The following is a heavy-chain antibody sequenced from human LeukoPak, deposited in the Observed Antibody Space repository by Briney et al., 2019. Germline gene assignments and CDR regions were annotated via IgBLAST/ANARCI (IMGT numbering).Heavy chain of an antibody. V-gene: IGHV3-23*01. D-gene: IGHD3-16*01. J-gene: IGHJ4*02. CDR1: GYTFNSYD. Sequence: GGSLRLSCAPSGYTFNSYDMSWVRPAPGEGLEWVSVISGSGDSTYYAGYVKGRFTISRDNSKTTLFLQMNNLRVEDAAVYYCAKVLRQWTHALVFDYWGQGTLVTVSS. CDR3: AKVLRQWTHALVFDY. CDR2: ISGSGDST.